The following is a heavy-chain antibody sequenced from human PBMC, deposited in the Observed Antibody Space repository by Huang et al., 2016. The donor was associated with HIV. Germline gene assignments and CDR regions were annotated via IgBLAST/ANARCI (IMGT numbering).Heavy chain of an antibody. Sequence: EVQFVESGGGLVKPGRSLRLSCTASGFTFGNYGLSWFRQAPGKGLEWVGRIRSKDYSERTEYAASVKGRCTISRDDSKSIAYLQMNSLKPEDTAVYYCTRDSVYPNYYDGSGFYFDYWGQGTLVTVSS. V-gene: IGHV3-49*05. CDR2: IRSKDYSERT. CDR3: TRDSVYPNYYDGSGFYFDY. D-gene: IGHD3-22*01. J-gene: IGHJ4*02. CDR1: GFTFGNYG.